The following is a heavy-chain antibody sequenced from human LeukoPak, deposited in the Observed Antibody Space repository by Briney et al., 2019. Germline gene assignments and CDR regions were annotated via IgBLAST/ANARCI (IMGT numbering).Heavy chain of an antibody. V-gene: IGHV4-34*01. D-gene: IGHD6-6*01. CDR3: ARDGAARARYNWFDP. CDR2: INHSGST. Sequence: SETLSLTCAVYGGSFSGYYWRWIRQPPGKGLEWIGEINHSGSTNYNPSLKSRVTISVDTSKNQFSLKLSSVTAADTAVYYCARDGAARARYNWFDPWGQGTLVTVSS. CDR1: GGSFSGYY. J-gene: IGHJ5*02.